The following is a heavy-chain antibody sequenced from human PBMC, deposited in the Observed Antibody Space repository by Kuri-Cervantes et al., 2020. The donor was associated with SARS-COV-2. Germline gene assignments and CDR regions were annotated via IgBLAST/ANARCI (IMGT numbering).Heavy chain of an antibody. V-gene: IGHV3-33*06. CDR3: AKAMLRIAARYYYMDV. CDR1: GFTFSSYG. CDR2: IWYDGSNK. J-gene: IGHJ6*03. Sequence: GESLKISCAASGFTFSSYGMHWVRQAPGKGLEWVAVIWYDGSNKYYADSVKGRFTISRDNSKNTLYLQTNSLRAGDTAVYYCAKAMLRIAARYYYMDVWGKGTTVTVSS. D-gene: IGHD6-6*01.